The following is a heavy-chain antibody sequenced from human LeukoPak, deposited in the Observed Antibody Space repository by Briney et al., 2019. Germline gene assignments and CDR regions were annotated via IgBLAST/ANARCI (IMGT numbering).Heavy chain of an antibody. V-gene: IGHV3-21*01. Sequence: GGSLRLSCAASGFTFSSYSMNWVRQAPGKGLEWVSSISSSSSYKYYADSVKGRFTISRDNAKNSLYLQMNSLRAEDTAVYYCASYDYGFDYWGQGTLVTVSS. D-gene: IGHD4-17*01. CDR2: ISSSSSYK. CDR3: ASYDYGFDY. J-gene: IGHJ4*02. CDR1: GFTFSSYS.